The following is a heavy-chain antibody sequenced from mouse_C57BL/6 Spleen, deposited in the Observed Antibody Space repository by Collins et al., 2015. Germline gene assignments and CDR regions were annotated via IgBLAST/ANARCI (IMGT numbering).Heavy chain of an antibody. CDR1: GFTFSDYG. CDR3: ARNDGYYRYFDV. D-gene: IGHD2-3*01. Sequence: EVQLVESGGGLVKPGGSLKLSCAASGFTFSDYGMHWVCQAPEKGLEWVAYISSGSSTIYYADTVKGRFTISRDNAKNTLFLQMTSLRSEDTAMYYCARNDGYYRYFDVWGTGTTVTVSS. V-gene: IGHV5-17*01. J-gene: IGHJ1*03. CDR2: ISSGSSTI.